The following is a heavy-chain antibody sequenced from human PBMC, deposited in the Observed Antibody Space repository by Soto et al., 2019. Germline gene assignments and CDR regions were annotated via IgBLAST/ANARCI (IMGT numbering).Heavy chain of an antibody. J-gene: IGHJ6*03. D-gene: IGHD2-2*01. CDR1: GFTFGSYA. Sequence: EVQLLESGGGLVQPGGSLRLSCVVSGFTFGSYAMSWVRQAPEKGPEWVAILGGNGFTTYYADSVKGRFTISGDKSKSTVFLQMNSLRADDTGVYYCAKALRTSLNFFYYMDVWGRGTSVTVSS. V-gene: IGHV3-23*01. CDR2: LGGNGFTT. CDR3: AKALRTSLNFFYYMDV.